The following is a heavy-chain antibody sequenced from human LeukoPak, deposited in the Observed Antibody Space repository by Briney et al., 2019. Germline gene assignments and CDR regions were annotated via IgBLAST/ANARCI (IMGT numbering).Heavy chain of an antibody. V-gene: IGHV3-30*03. CDR3: AILGGYYPLNDY. Sequence: GGSLRLSCAAYGFTFSSYGMHWDRQAPGKGLEWVAVISYDGSNKYYADSVKDRFTISRDNSKNTLYLQMNSLRAEDTAVYYCAILGGYYPLNDYWGQGTLVTVSS. J-gene: IGHJ4*02. D-gene: IGHD3-22*01. CDR2: ISYDGSNK. CDR1: GFTFSSYG.